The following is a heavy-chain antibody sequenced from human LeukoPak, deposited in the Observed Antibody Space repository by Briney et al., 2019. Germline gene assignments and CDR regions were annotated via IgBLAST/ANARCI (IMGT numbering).Heavy chain of an antibody. CDR2: IWSDGSGL. J-gene: IGHJ4*02. Sequence: GGSLRLSCAASGFSFSTYAMHWVRQAPGKGLDWVAMIWSDGSGLYYAASVKGRFIISRDNSKNTLYLQMDSLRVEDTAVYYCARGWGPNPYYFDYWGQGTLVTVSS. CDR3: ARGWGPNPYYFDY. V-gene: IGHV3-33*01. CDR1: GFSFSTYA. D-gene: IGHD7-27*01.